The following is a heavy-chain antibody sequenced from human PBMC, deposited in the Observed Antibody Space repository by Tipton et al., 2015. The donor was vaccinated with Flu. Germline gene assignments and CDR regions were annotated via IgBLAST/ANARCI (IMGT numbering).Heavy chain of an antibody. CDR3: AREWGDAFDI. D-gene: IGHD2-8*01. CDR2: INHSGST. CDR1: GGSFSGYY. J-gene: IGHJ3*02. Sequence: TLSLTCAVYGGSFSGYYWSWIRQPPGKGLEWIGEINHSGSTNYNPSLKSRVTISVDTSKNQFSLKLGSVTAADTAVYYCAREWGDAFDIWGQGTMVTVSS. V-gene: IGHV4-34*01.